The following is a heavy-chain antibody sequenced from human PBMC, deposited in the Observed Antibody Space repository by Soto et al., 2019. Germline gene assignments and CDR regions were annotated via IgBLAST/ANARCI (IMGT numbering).Heavy chain of an antibody. D-gene: IGHD2-2*01. V-gene: IGHV4-61*01. CDR2: VYYSGDT. Sequence: PSETLSLTCTVSGGSVSSGNYYWSWIRQPPGKGLEWIGYVYYSGDTDYSPSLKSRVTMSLDTSKNQFSLQLSSVTAADTAVYYCAREGYCSSTTCYAGGGADYWAQGTLVTVSS. CDR1: GGSVSSGNYY. CDR3: AREGYCSSTTCYAGGGADY. J-gene: IGHJ4*02.